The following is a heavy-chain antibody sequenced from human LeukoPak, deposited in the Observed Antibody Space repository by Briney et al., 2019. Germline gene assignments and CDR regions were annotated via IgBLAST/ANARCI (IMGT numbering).Heavy chain of an antibody. CDR1: GGSISSSNW. CDR3: ARHYITVTTPFDY. Sequence: SETLSLTCAVSGGSISSSNWWSWVRQPPGKGLEWIGEIYHSGSTNYNPSLKSRVTISVDKSKNQFSLKLSSVTAADTAVYYCARHYITVTTPFDYWGQGTLVTVSS. CDR2: IYHSGST. V-gene: IGHV4-4*02. J-gene: IGHJ4*02. D-gene: IGHD4-11*01.